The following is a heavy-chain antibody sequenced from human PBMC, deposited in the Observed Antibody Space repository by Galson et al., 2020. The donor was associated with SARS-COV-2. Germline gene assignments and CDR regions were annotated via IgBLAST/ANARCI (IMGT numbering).Heavy chain of an antibody. J-gene: IGHJ4*02. CDR2: IKQDGSEK. CDR3: ARDRPAYYDLWSGYWYFDY. D-gene: IGHD3-3*01. V-gene: IGHV3-7*01. Sequence: GASLKISCAASGFTFSSSWMSWVRQAPGKGLEWVANIKQDGSEKYYVDSVKGRFTISRDNAKNSLYLQMNSLRTEDTAVYYCARDRPAYYDLWSGYWYFDYWGQGTLVTVSS. CDR1: GFTFSSSW.